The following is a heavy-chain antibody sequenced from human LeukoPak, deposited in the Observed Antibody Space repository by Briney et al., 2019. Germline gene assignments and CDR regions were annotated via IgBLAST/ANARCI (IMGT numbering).Heavy chain of an antibody. CDR3: ARTSMGPLDYYYYMDV. V-gene: IGHV4-31*03. CDR2: IYYSGST. D-gene: IGHD2/OR15-2a*01. CDR1: GGSISSGGYY. Sequence: SQTLSLTCTVSGGSISSGGYYWSWIRQHPGKGLEWIGYIYYSGSTYYNPSLKSRVTISVDTSKNQFSLKLSSVTAADTAVYYCARTSMGPLDYYYYMDVWGKGTTVTVSS. J-gene: IGHJ6*03.